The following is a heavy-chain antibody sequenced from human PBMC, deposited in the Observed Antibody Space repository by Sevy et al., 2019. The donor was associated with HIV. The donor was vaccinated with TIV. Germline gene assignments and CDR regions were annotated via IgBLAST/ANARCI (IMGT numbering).Heavy chain of an antibody. CDR1: GFTFSSYS. CDR2: ISSSSSYI. J-gene: IGHJ6*02. V-gene: IGHV3-21*01. D-gene: IGHD4-4*01. CDR3: ARAHPGKTTTFKFVGNYYYGMDV. Sequence: GGSLRLSCAASGFTFSSYSMNWVRQAPGKGLEWVSSISSSSSYIYYADSVKGRFTIPRDNAKNSLYLQMNSLRAEDTAVYYCARAHPGKTTTFKFVGNYYYGMDVWGQGTTVTVSS.